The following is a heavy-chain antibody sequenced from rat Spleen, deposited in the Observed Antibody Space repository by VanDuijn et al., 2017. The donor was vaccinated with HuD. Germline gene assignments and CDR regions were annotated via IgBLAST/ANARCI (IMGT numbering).Heavy chain of an antibody. CDR2: INEDGSTI. J-gene: IGHJ2*01. CDR3: VRGGFGVRD. V-gene: IGHV4-2*01. CDR1: GFIFKDYW. Sequence: EVKLVESGGGLVQPGRSLKLSCAASGFIFKDYWMGWVRQAPGKGLEWIGEINEDGSTINYTPSLKDKFTISRDNAHNTLYLQMSKLGSEDTAIYFCVRGGFGVRDWGQGVMVTVSS. D-gene: IGHD4-3*01.